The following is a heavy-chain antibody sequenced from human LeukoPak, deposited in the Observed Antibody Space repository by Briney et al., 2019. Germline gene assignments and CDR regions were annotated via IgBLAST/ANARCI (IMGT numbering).Heavy chain of an antibody. Sequence: GGSLRLSCTAPGFTFNNYWMTWVRPAPREGLERVANIRHDGSARYYGDSAQGRFTISRDDAKNSLFLQMNGLRADDTALYYCARDNSGFDYWGQGTMVTVSS. CDR2: IRHDGSAR. V-gene: IGHV3-7*01. D-gene: IGHD6-19*01. J-gene: IGHJ4*02. CDR3: ARDNSGFDY. CDR1: GFTFNNYW.